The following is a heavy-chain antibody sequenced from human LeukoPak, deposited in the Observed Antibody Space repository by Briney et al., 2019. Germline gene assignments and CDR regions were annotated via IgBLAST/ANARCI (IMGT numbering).Heavy chain of an antibody. CDR3: AKGSSGYFADL. V-gene: IGHV3-23*01. CDR2: ISNDGGGT. J-gene: IGHJ5*02. CDR1: GFIFNNYG. D-gene: IGHD3-22*01. Sequence: GGSPRLSCAASGFIFNNYGLIWVRQAPGKGLEWVSAISNDGGGTQYADFVKGRFTISRDNSKHTLFLQMNSLRAEDTALYYCAKGSSGYFADLWGQGTLVTVSS.